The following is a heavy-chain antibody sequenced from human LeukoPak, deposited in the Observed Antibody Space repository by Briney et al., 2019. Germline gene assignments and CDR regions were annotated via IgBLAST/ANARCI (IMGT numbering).Heavy chain of an antibody. CDR2: IIPIFGTA. Sequence: ASVKVSCKASGGTFSSYAISWVRQAPGQGLEWMGGIIPIFGTANYAQKFQGRVTIIADEPTSTAYLELSSLRPEDTAVFYCARDGYSSSSFTPLDYWGQGTLVTVSS. CDR1: GGTFSSYA. J-gene: IGHJ4*02. V-gene: IGHV1-69*13. D-gene: IGHD6-6*01. CDR3: ARDGYSSSSFTPLDY.